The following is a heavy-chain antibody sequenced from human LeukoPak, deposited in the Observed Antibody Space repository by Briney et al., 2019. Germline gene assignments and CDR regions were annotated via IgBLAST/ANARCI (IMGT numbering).Heavy chain of an antibody. V-gene: IGHV5-51*01. J-gene: IGHJ4*02. CDR3: GRAGFGELLTWDY. CDR2: IYPGDSDT. Sequence: GASLQISCKGSGSIFTSYWIGWGRQLPGKGLEWMGIIYPGDSDTKYSPSFQGQVTISADKSISTAYLQWSSLKASDTAMYYCGRAGFGELLTWDYWGQGTLVTVSS. CDR1: GSIFTSYW. D-gene: IGHD3-10*01.